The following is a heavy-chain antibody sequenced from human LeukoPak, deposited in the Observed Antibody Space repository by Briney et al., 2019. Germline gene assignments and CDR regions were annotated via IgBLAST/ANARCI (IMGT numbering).Heavy chain of an antibody. CDR1: GFTFSSYW. D-gene: IGHD2-15*01. V-gene: IGHV3-74*01. Sequence: GGSLRLSCAASGFTFSSYWMSWVRQAPGKGLVWVSRINSDGSSTGYADSVKGRFTISRDNAKNTLYLQMNSLRAEDTAVYYCAREGGGYCSGGSCYSSVDYYYMDVWGKGTTVTISS. J-gene: IGHJ6*03. CDR3: AREGGGYCSGGSCYSSVDYYYMDV. CDR2: INSDGSST.